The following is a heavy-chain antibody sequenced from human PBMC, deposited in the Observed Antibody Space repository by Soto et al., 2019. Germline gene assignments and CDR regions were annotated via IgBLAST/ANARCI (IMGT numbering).Heavy chain of an antibody. D-gene: IGHD4-4*01. CDR1: GFSLSTSGVG. J-gene: IGHJ4*02. V-gene: IGHV2-5*01. CDR3: AHRGVADYTNYGAGFDD. Sequence: QITLKESGPTLVKPTQTLTLTCTFSGFSLSTSGVGVGWIRQPPGRALEWLALIYWNDDKRYSPSLKTRVTITKDTSKNQVVLTLTNMGPVDTATYYCAHRGVADYTNYGAGFDDWGQGTLVTVSS. CDR2: IYWNDDK.